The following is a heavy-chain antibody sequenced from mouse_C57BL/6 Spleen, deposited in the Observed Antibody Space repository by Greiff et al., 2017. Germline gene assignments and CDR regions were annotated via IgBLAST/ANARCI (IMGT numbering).Heavy chain of an antibody. CDR1: GFTFSDYY. V-gene: IGHV5-16*01. CDR2: INYDGSST. J-gene: IGHJ2*01. D-gene: IGHD1-3*01. CDR3: ARDSGQYYFDY. Sequence: EVKLVESEGGLVQPGSSMKLSCTASGFTFSDYYMAWVRQVPEKGLEWVANINYDGSSTYYLDSLKSRFIISRDNAKNILYLQMSSLKSEDTATDYCARDSGQYYFDYWGQGTTLTVSS.